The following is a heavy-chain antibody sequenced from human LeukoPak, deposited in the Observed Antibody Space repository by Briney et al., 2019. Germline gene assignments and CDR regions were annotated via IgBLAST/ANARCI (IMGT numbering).Heavy chain of an antibody. D-gene: IGHD3-22*01. J-gene: IGHJ3*02. CDR1: GFTVSSNY. V-gene: IGHV3-66*01. CDR3: AKHYYTSGYYGALDI. CDR2: IYNGGST. Sequence: GGSLRLSCAASGFTVSSNYMSWVRQAPGKGLEWVSVIYNGGSTYYADSVKGRFTISRDNSKNTLYLQMNSLRAEDTAVYYCAKHYYTSGYYGALDIWGQGTTVTVSA.